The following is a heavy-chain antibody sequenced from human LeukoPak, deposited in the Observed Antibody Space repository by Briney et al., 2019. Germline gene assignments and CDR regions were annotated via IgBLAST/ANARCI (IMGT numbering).Heavy chain of an antibody. CDR3: AKDYDFWSGYDY. CDR2: ISGDGGST. V-gene: IGHV3-43*02. Sequence: PGGSLRLSCAASGFTFDDYAMHWVRQAPGKGLEWVSLISGDGGSTYYADSVKGRFTISRDNSKDSLYLQMNSLRTEDTALYYCAKDYDFWSGYDYWGQGTLVTVSS. D-gene: IGHD3-3*01. J-gene: IGHJ4*02. CDR1: GFTFDDYA.